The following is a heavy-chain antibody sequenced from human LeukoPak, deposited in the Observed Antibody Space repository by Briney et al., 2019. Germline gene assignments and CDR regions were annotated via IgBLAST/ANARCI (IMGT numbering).Heavy chain of an antibody. CDR2: IYRDGSS. Sequence: GGSLRLSCVASGLSVSSNYMSWVRQAPGKGLEWVSVIYRDGSSYYAESVKGRFTISRDNSKNTLYIQMNSLRVEDTAVYYCARVFNIAAEDGYGMDVWGQGTTVTVSS. V-gene: IGHV3-66*01. CDR1: GLSVSSNY. CDR3: ARVFNIAAEDGYGMDV. D-gene: IGHD6-13*01. J-gene: IGHJ6*02.